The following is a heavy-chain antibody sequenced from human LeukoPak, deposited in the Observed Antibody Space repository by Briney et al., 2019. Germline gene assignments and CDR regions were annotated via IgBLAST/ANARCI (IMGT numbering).Heavy chain of an antibody. V-gene: IGHV3-13*01. CDR1: GFSFSSYD. CDR2: IGTASET. CDR3: ARGGGYHDFDY. D-gene: IGHD2-15*01. Sequence: GGSLRLSCAASGFSFSSYDMHWVRQVTGKGLEWVSAIGTASETYYADSVKGRFTISRENAKNSLYLQMDSLTAGDTAVYYCARGGGYHDFDYWGQGTLVTVSS. J-gene: IGHJ4*02.